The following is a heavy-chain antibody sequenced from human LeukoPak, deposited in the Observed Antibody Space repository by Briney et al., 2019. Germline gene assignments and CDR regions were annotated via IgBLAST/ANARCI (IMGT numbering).Heavy chain of an antibody. D-gene: IGHD3-10*01. V-gene: IGHV3-20*04. Sequence: GGSLRLSCAASGFTFDDYGMSWVRQAPGKGLEWVSGINWNGGSTGYADSVKGRFTISRDNAKNSLYLQMNSLRAGDTALYYCARRSTGRAGYYFDYWGQGTLVTVSS. CDR2: INWNGGST. J-gene: IGHJ4*02. CDR3: ARRSTGRAGYYFDY. CDR1: GFTFDDYG.